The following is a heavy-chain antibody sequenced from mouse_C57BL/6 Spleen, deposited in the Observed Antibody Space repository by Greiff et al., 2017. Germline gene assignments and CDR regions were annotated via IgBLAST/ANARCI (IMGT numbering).Heavy chain of an antibody. CDR3: SRRSYGNYVDY. D-gene: IGHD2-1*01. V-gene: IGHV1-19*01. CDR1: GYTFTDYY. CDR2: IKPDNGGT. Sequence: EVQLQQSGPVLVKPGASVKMSCKASGYTFTDYYINWVKQSHGKSLDWIGVIKPDNGGTSYNQKVKGKATLTVDTSSSTAYMELNSLTSEDSAVYYCSRRSYGNYVDYWGQGTTLTVSS. J-gene: IGHJ2*01.